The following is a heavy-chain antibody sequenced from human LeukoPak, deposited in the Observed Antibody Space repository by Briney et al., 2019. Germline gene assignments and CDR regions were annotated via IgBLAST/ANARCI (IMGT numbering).Heavy chain of an antibody. V-gene: IGHV5-51*01. Sequence: GESLKISCKGSGYSFTSYWIGWVRQMPGKGLEWMGIIYPGDSDTRYSPSFQGQVTISADKSISTAYLQWSSLKASDTAMYYCARPKYYYDSSGYIFDYWGQGTLVTVSS. CDR1: GYSFTSYW. CDR3: ARPKYYYDSSGYIFDY. CDR2: IYPGDSDT. J-gene: IGHJ4*02. D-gene: IGHD3-22*01.